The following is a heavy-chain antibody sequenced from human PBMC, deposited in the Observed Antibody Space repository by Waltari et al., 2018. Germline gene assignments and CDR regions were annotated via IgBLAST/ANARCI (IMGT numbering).Heavy chain of an antibody. V-gene: IGHV1-69-2*01. CDR2: VDPEDGET. CDR1: GYTFTDYY. J-gene: IGHJ4*02. Sequence: EVQLVQSGAEVKKPGATVKISCKVSGYTFTDYYMHWVQQAPGTGLEWMGLVDPEDGETIYAEKFQGRVTITADTSTDTAYMELSSLRSEDTAVYYCATVPIRTHTYYYDSSGYGNWGQGTLVTVSS. CDR3: ATVPIRTHTYYYDSSGYGN. D-gene: IGHD3-22*01.